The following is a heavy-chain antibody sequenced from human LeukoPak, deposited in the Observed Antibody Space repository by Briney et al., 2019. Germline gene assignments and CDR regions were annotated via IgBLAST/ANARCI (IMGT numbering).Heavy chain of an antibody. CDR1: GFTFRTYA. V-gene: IGHV3-23*01. CDR2: ISDSGDGT. Sequence: GGSLRLSCAASGFTFRTYAMSWVRQAPGKGLEWVSGISDSGDGTYYAESVKGRFTISRDNSKNTVFLQMNSLRADDTAKYYCARDKAPASWHTPGAFGGQGPLVTGSS. CDR3: ARDKAPASWHTPGAF. J-gene: IGHJ4*02. D-gene: IGHD2-2*02.